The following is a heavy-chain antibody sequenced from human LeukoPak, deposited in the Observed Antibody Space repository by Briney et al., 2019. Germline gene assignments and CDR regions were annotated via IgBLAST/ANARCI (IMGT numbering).Heavy chain of an antibody. V-gene: IGHV1-69*05. CDR3: ARDPYYYDSSGYYRD. J-gene: IGHJ4*02. CDR1: GGTFSSYA. D-gene: IGHD3-22*01. Sequence: SVKVSCRASGGTFSSYAISWVRQAPGQGLEWMGRIIPIFGTANYAQKFQGRVTITTDESTSTAYMELSSLRSEDTAVYYCARDPYYYDSSGYYRDWGQGTLVTVSS. CDR2: IIPIFGTA.